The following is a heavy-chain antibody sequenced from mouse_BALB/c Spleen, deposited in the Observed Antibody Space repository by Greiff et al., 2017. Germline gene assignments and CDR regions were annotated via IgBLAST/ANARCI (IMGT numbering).Heavy chain of an antibody. CDR3: ARGCLLRYFDV. D-gene: IGHD2-3*01. CDR2: ILPGSGST. V-gene: IGHV1-9*01. Sequence: LQESGAELLKPGASVKISCKATGYTFSSYWIEWVKQRPGHGLEWIGEILPGSGSTNYNEKFKGKATFTADTSSNTAYMQLSSLTSEDSAVYYCARGCLLRYFDVWGAGTTVTVSS. CDR1: GYTFSSYW. J-gene: IGHJ1*01.